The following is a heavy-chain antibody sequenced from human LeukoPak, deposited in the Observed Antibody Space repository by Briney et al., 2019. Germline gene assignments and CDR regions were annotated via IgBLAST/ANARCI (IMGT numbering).Heavy chain of an antibody. V-gene: IGHV3-64*01. CDR3: VTASYYNQPFDF. Sequence: GGSLRLSCTASGFTFSSNIMHWDRQAPGKALEYVSAISNNGADIYYAKSVKGRFSISRYNSKNTLYLEIDNLRSEDMAVYYCVTASYYNQPFDFWGQGTLVTVSS. CDR2: ISNNGADI. D-gene: IGHD1-26*01. J-gene: IGHJ4*02. CDR1: GFTFSSNI.